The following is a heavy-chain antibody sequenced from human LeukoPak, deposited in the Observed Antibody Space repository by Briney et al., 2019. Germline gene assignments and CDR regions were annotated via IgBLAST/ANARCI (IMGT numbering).Heavy chain of an antibody. D-gene: IGHD3-10*01. J-gene: IGHJ6*02. CDR2: ISGSGGST. CDR1: GFTFSSYA. CDR3: ATLAAHYYGSAYGMDV. Sequence: GGSLRLSCAASGFTFSSYAMSWVRQAPGKGLEWVSAISGSGGSTYYADSVKGRFTISRDNSKNTLSLQMNSLRAEDTAVYYCATLAAHYYGSAYGMDVRGQGTTVTVSS. V-gene: IGHV3-23*01.